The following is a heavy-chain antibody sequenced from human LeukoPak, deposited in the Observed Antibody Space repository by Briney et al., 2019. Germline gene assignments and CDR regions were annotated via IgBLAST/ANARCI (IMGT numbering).Heavy chain of an antibody. CDR2: IYYSGST. CDR3: ARVRDGYPGYFDY. CDR1: GDSISTADFY. V-gene: IGHV4-30-4*01. Sequence: SETLSLTCTVSGDSISTADFYWSWVRQPPGKGLEWIGFIYYSGSTYYNPSLKSRVTVLKDTSKNQFSLKVRSMTAADTAVYYCARVRDGYPGYFDYWGQGTLVSVSS. D-gene: IGHD5-24*01. J-gene: IGHJ4*02.